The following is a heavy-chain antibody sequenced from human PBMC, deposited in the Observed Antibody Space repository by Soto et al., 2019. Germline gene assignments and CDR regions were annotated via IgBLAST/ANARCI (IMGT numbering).Heavy chain of an antibody. J-gene: IGHJ3*02. CDR3: ARLVAVAGTAFDI. Sequence: PSETLSLTCTVSGGSISSYYWSWIRQPPGKGLEWIGYIYYSGSTNYNPSLKSRVTISADTSKNQFSLKLSSVTAADTAVYYCARLVAVAGTAFDIWGQGTMVTVSS. V-gene: IGHV4-59*01. CDR1: GGSISSYY. CDR2: IYYSGST. D-gene: IGHD6-19*01.